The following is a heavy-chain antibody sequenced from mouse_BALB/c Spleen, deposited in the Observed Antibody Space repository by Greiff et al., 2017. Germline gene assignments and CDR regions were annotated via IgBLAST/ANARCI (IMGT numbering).Heavy chain of an antibody. J-gene: IGHJ1*01. CDR3: ARSNYYNFYWYFDV. V-gene: IGHV14-3*02. CDR2: IDPANGNT. Sequence: EVKLQESGAELVKPGASVKLSCTASGFNIKDTYMHWVKQRPEQGLEWIGRIDPANGNTKYDPKFQGKATITADTSSNTAYLQLSSLTSEDTAVYYCARSNYYNFYWYFDVWGAGTTVTVSS. CDR1: GFNIKDTY. D-gene: IGHD2-1*01.